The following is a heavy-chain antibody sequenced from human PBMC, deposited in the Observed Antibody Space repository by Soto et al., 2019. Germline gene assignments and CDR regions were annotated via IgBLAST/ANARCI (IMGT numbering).Heavy chain of an antibody. J-gene: IGHJ5*02. D-gene: IGHD6-13*01. Sequence: SETLFLTCALYGGSFSGYYRRWIRQPPGKGLEWIGEINHSGSTNYNPSLKSLFTISSDTSKNQFSLKLSSVTAADTAVHYCARRLEPHCCWYRPRGFDPWGQEILVT. CDR1: GGSFSGYY. CDR2: INHSGST. CDR3: ARRLEPHCCWYRPRGFDP. V-gene: IGHV4-34*01.